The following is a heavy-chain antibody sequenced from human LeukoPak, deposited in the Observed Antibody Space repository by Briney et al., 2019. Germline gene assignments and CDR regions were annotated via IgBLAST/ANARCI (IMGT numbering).Heavy chain of an antibody. CDR1: GFTFSDYH. V-gene: IGHV3-11*01. Sequence: GGSLRLSCAASGFTFSDYHMSWIRQAPGKWLEWVSHIGGSGNTIYYTDSVEGRFTISRDNAKNSLYLQMNSLRAEDTAVYYCARDYRWGQGTLVTVSS. CDR3: ARDYR. J-gene: IGHJ5*02. CDR2: IGGSGNTI.